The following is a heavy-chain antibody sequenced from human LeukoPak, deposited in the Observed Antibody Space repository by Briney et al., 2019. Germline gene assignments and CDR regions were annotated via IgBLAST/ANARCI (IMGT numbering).Heavy chain of an antibody. CDR2: IHASGST. D-gene: IGHD3-22*01. CDR1: NGSISSYY. Sequence: SETLSLTCTVSNGSISSYYWSWIRQPAGKGLEWIGRIHASGSTNYNPSLKSRVTMSVDTPKNQFSLNLNSVTAADTAVYFCSRGLDSRKLGYWGQGTLVTVSS. V-gene: IGHV4-4*07. CDR3: SRGLDSRKLGY. J-gene: IGHJ4*02.